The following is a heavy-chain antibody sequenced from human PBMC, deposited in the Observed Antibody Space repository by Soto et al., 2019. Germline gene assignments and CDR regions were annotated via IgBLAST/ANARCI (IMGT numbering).Heavy chain of an antibody. CDR1: GFTVSSKY. Sequence: EVQLVESGGGLIQPGGSLRLSCAASGFTVSSKYMTWVRQAPGKGLEWVSVIYGGGTTYYADSVKGRFTISRDNSKNTLYLQVNSLRAEDMAVYYCVQTTGWPGFDFWGQGTLVTVSS. J-gene: IGHJ4*02. CDR3: VQTTGWPGFDF. D-gene: IGHD6-19*01. V-gene: IGHV3-53*01. CDR2: IYGGGTT.